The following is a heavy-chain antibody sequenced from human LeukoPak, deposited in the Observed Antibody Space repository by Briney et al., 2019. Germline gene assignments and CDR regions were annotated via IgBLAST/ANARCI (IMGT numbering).Heavy chain of an antibody. Sequence: SETLSLTCAVSGDSISSNNWWSWVRQPPGKGLEWIGDIYHTGSTNYNPSLKSRVTISVDKSKNQFSLKLSSVTAADTAVYYCARHLYTYGSKGAFDIWGQGTMVTVSS. D-gene: IGHD5-18*01. J-gene: IGHJ3*02. CDR1: GDSISSNNW. CDR3: ARHLYTYGSKGAFDI. CDR2: IYHTGST. V-gene: IGHV4-4*02.